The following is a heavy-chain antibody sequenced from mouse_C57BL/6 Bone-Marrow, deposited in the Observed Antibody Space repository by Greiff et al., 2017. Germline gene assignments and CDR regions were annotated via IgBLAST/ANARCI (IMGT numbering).Heavy chain of an antibody. V-gene: IGHV3-6*01. D-gene: IGHD1-1*01. CDR3: ARESMYGSDY. J-gene: IGHJ2*01. CDR1: GYSITSCYY. CDR2: ISYDGSN. Sequence: EVQLQESGPGLVKPSQSLSLTCSVTGYSITSCYYWNWIRQFPGNKLEWMGSISYDGSNNYNPTLKNRIPITRDTSKNQFFLKLNSVTTEDTATYYCARESMYGSDYWGQGTTLTVSS.